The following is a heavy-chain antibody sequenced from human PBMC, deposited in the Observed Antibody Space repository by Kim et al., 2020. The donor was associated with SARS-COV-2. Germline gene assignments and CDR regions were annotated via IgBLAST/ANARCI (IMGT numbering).Heavy chain of an antibody. D-gene: IGHD3-10*01. J-gene: IGHJ6*02. CDR3: ARVRATLWFGELWGDV. CDR1: GYTFTGYY. Sequence: ASVKVSCKASGYTFTGYYMHWVRQAPGQGLEWMGRINPNSGGTNYAQKFQGRVTMTRDTSISTAYMELSRLRSDDTAVYYCARVRATLWFGELWGDVWGQGTTVTVSS. V-gene: IGHV1-2*06. CDR2: INPNSGGT.